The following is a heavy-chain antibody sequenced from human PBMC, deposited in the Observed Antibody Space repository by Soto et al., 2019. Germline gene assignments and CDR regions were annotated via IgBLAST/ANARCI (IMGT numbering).Heavy chain of an antibody. J-gene: IGHJ4*02. CDR1: GFTFSTYA. CDR2: VSASGLNT. D-gene: IGHD5-18*01. CDR3: ARDTQLWRLDS. V-gene: IGHV3-23*01. Sequence: GGSLRLSCAASGFTFSTYAMARVRQAPGKGLEWVSGVSASGLNTDYADPVKGRFYISRDNSKNTVSLHMNSLRAEDTAVYFCARDTQLWRLDSWGQGTLVTVSS.